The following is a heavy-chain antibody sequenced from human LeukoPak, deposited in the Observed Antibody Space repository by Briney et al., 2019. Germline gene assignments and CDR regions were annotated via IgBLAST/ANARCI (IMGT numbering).Heavy chain of an antibody. V-gene: IGHV4-31*03. CDR3: ARETQPRYSYGLRAFDI. CDR1: GGSISSGGYY. D-gene: IGHD5-18*01. J-gene: IGHJ3*02. Sequence: PSETLSLTCTVSGGSISSGGYYWSWIRQHPGKGLEWIGYFYYSGSTYYNPSLKSRVTISVDTSKNQFSLKLSSVTAADTAVYYCARETQPRYSYGLRAFDIWGQGTMVTVSS. CDR2: FYYSGST.